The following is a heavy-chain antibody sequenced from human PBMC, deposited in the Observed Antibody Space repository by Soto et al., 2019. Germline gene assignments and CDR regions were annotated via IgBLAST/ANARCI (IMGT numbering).Heavy chain of an antibody. D-gene: IGHD2-15*01. J-gene: IGHJ4*02. CDR3: AAYCSGGCCYSGNY. Sequence: QVPLVQSGAEVKKPGSSVKVSCKASGGTFSSYTISWVRQAPGQGLEWMGRIIPILGIANYAQKFQGRVTITADKSSSTAYMELSSLRSEDTAVYYCAAYCSGGCCYSGNYWGQGTLVTVSS. V-gene: IGHV1-69*02. CDR2: IIPILGIA. CDR1: GGTFSSYT.